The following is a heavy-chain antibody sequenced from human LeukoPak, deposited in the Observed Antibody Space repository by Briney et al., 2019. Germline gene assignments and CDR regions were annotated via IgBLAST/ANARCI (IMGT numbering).Heavy chain of an antibody. J-gene: IGHJ4*02. D-gene: IGHD5-24*01. CDR3: AGWLQL. V-gene: IGHV3-48*03. Sequence: GGSLRLSCTASGSTFSSYEMNWVRQAPGKGLEWVSYISGSGTIINYAGSVKGRFTVSRDNAKNSLYLQMNSLRVEDTAVYYCAGWLQLWGQGTLVTVSS. CDR2: ISGSGTII. CDR1: GSTFSSYE.